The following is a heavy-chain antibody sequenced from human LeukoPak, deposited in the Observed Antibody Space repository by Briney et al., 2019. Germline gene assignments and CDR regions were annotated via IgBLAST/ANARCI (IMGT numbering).Heavy chain of an antibody. J-gene: IGHJ4*02. Sequence: PGGSLRLSCAASGFTFSSYGMHWVRQAPGKGLEWVAVISYDGSNKYYADSVKGRFTISRDNSKNTLYLQMNSLRAEDTAVYYCARETLSEMYYFDYWGQGTLVTVSS. CDR1: GFTFSSYG. V-gene: IGHV3-30*19. D-gene: IGHD5-24*01. CDR3: ARETLSEMYYFDY. CDR2: ISYDGSNK.